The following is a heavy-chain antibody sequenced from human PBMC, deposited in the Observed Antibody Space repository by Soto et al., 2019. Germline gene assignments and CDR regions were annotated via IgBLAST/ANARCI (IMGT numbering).Heavy chain of an antibody. CDR2: IYYSGST. J-gene: IGHJ5*02. CDR3: ARDGDFHGIAARWFDP. Sequence: PSATLCVTCTVSGGSISSGGYYWSWIRQHPGKGLEWIWYIYYSGSTYYNPSLKSRVTISVDTSKNQFSLKLSSVTAADTAVYYCARDGDFHGIAARWFDPWGQGTLVTVSS. V-gene: IGHV4-31*03. D-gene: IGHD6-6*01. CDR1: GGSISSGGYY.